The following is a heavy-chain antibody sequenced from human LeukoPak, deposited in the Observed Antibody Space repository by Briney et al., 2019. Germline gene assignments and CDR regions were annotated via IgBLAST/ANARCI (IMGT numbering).Heavy chain of an antibody. V-gene: IGHV3-64*01. CDR1: GFTFSSYA. Sequence: GGSLRLSCAASGFTFSSYAMHWVRQAPGKGLEYVSAITSNGGSTYYANSVKGRFTISRDSSKNTLYLQMGSLRAEDMAVYYCARGSSGKYDYWGQGTLVTVSS. CDR3: ARGSSGKYDY. CDR2: ITSNGGST. D-gene: IGHD3-10*01. J-gene: IGHJ4*02.